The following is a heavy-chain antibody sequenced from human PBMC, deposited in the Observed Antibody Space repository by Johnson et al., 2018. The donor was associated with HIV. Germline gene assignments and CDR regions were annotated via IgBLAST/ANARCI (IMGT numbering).Heavy chain of an antibody. Sequence: QEQLVESGGGAVQPGRSLRLSCEASGFTFSSYAMHWVRQAPGKGLEWVAVISHDGRNQKYADSVKGRFTISRDNSKNTLYLQMNSLRAEDTAVYYCARDQVVEMATIIGDDAFDIWGQGTMVTVSS. CDR1: GFTFSSYA. J-gene: IGHJ3*02. D-gene: IGHD5-24*01. V-gene: IGHV3-30-3*01. CDR3: ARDQVVEMATIIGDDAFDI. CDR2: ISHDGRNQ.